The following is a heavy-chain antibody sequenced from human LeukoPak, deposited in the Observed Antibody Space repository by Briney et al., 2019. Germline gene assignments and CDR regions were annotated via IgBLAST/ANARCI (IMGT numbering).Heavy chain of an antibody. Sequence: PSETLSLTCTVSGGSISSSNHHWAWIRQPPGKGLEWIASIYYTGNSYYNPSLRSRLTISVDSSKDQFSLRLSSVTAADTAVYYCSREHYSTSDYWGQGILVTVSS. CDR1: GGSISSSNHH. V-gene: IGHV4-39*01. J-gene: IGHJ4*02. D-gene: IGHD1/OR15-1a*01. CDR2: IYYTGNS. CDR3: SREHYSTSDY.